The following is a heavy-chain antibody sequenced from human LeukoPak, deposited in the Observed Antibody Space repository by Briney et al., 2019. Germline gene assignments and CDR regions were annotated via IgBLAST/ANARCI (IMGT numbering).Heavy chain of an antibody. CDR3: AREGIAEPNWFDP. CDR2: IYYSGST. J-gene: IGHJ5*02. Sequence: SETLSLTCTVSGGSISSYYWSWIRQPPGKGLEWIGYIYYSGSTNYNPSLKSRVTISVDTSKNQFSLKLSSVTVADTAVYYCAREGIAEPNWFDPWGQGTLVTVSS. D-gene: IGHD6-13*01. CDR1: GGSISSYY. V-gene: IGHV4-59*01.